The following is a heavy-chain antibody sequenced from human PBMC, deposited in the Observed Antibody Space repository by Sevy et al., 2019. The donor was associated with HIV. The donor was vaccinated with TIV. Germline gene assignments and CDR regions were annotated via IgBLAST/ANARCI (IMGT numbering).Heavy chain of an antibody. V-gene: IGHV1-18*01. CDR1: GYTFTRYG. Sequence: ASVKVSCKASGYTFTRYGISWVRQAPGQGLEWMGWISGKSGDTNYAQRLQGRVTMTTDTSTNTAYMELRSLRSDDTAVYYCARDRNNYDSSGYPKSVDVWGQGTTVTVSS. D-gene: IGHD3-22*01. J-gene: IGHJ6*02. CDR2: ISGKSGDT. CDR3: ARDRNNYDSSGYPKSVDV.